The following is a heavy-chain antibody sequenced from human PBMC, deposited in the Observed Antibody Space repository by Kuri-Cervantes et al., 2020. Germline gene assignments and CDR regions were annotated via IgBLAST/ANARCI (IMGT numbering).Heavy chain of an antibody. V-gene: IGHV3-48*01. D-gene: IGHD2-15*01. CDR3: ARTLGYCSGGSCHTFDP. J-gene: IGHJ5*02. CDR2: ISSNSGSK. CDR1: GFVFSNQN. Sequence: LSLTCAASGFVFSNQNMNWVRQAPGKGLEWISYISSNSGSKYYADSVKGRFTISRDNAKNTLYLQMNSLRAEDTAVYYCARTLGYCSGGSCHTFDPWGQGTLVTVSS.